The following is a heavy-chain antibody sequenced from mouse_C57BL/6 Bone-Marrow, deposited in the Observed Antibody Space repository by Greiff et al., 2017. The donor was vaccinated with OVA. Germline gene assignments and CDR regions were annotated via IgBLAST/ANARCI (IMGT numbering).Heavy chain of an antibody. CDR2: SRNKANDYTT. V-gene: IGHV7-1*01. CDR1: GFTFSDFY. CDR3: ARDACGNLYAMDY. J-gene: IGHJ4*01. D-gene: IGHD2-1*01. Sequence: EVQVVESGGGLVQSGRSLRLSCATSGFTFSDFYMEWVRQAPGKGLEWIAASRNKANDYTTEYSASVKGRFIVARDTSQSILYLQMNALRAEDTAIYYCARDACGNLYAMDYWGQGTSVTVSS.